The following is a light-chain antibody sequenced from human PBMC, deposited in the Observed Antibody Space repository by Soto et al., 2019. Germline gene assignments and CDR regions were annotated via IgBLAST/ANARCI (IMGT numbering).Light chain of an antibody. CDR2: ENY. Sequence: QSVLTQPPSVSAAPGQKVTISCSGSSSNIGNNYVSWYQHLPGTAPKLLIHENYKRPSGIPNRISGSKSGTSATLGITGFQTGDEADYYCGAWDSSLTTVVFGGGTKVTVL. V-gene: IGLV1-51*02. J-gene: IGLJ2*01. CDR3: GAWDSSLTTVV. CDR1: SSNIGNNY.